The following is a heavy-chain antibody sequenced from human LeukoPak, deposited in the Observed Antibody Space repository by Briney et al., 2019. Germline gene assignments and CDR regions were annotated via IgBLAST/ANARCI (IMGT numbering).Heavy chain of an antibody. J-gene: IGHJ5*01. V-gene: IGHV3-23*01. CDR2: ISGSGDST. CDR1: GFTFSSYA. D-gene: IGHD5-24*01. Sequence: GGSLRLSCAASGFTFSSYAMSWVRQAPGKGLEWVSTISGSGDSTSYAESVKGRFTISRDNSKNTVYLQINSLRAEDTAVYYCAKGRDGYPCPPYHYFDSWGQGTLVTVSS. CDR3: AKGRDGYPCPPYHYFDS.